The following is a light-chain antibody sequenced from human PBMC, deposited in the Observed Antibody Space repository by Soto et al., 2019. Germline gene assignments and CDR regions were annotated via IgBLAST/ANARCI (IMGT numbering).Light chain of an antibody. CDR3: QQYGTSPPGT. J-gene: IGKJ1*01. Sequence: EIVLTQSPGTLSLSPGEGATLSCRASRSVSSSYLAWYQQKPGQAPRLLIYGASSRATGIPDRFSGSGSGTDFTLAISRLEPEDFAVYYCQQYGTSPPGTFGQGTKVDI. CDR2: GAS. V-gene: IGKV3-20*01. CDR1: RSVSSSY.